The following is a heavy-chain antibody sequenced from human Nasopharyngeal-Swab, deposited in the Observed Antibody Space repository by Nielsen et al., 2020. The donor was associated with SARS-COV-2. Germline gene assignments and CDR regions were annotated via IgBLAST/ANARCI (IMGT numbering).Heavy chain of an antibody. CDR2: INHSGST. Sequence: WIRQPPGKGLEWIGEINHSGSTNYNPSLKSRVTISVDTSKNQFSLKLSSVTAADTAVYYCAGRPGYGDYTGGFDYWGQGTLVTVSS. V-gene: IGHV4-34*01. D-gene: IGHD4-17*01. CDR3: AGRPGYGDYTGGFDY. J-gene: IGHJ4*02.